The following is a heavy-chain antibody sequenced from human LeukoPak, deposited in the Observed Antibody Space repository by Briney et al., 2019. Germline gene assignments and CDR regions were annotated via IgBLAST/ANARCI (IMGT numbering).Heavy chain of an antibody. Sequence: ASVKVSCKASEYSFTGYYVHWVRQAPGQGLEWMGWINPNSGGTKYAQKFQGRVTMTRDTSISTAYMELSRLSSDHTAVYYCARDPCSGGSCYLYHFDYWGQGTLVTVSS. D-gene: IGHD2-15*01. CDR2: INPNSGGT. CDR1: EYSFTGYY. J-gene: IGHJ4*02. CDR3: ARDPCSGGSCYLYHFDY. V-gene: IGHV1-2*02.